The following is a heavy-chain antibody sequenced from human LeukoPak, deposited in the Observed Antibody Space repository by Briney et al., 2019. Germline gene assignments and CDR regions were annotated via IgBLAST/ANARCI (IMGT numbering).Heavy chain of an antibody. Sequence: PGGSLRLSCAASEFTFSGSAMHWVRQASGKGLEWVGRIRSKANSYATAYAASVKGRFTISRDDSKNTAYLQMNSLKTEDTAVYYCTTSTSPNPYCSSTSCYIGDYWGQGTLVTVSS. CDR3: TTSTSPNPYCSSTSCYIGDY. CDR2: IRSKANSYAT. D-gene: IGHD2-2*02. CDR1: EFTFSGSA. J-gene: IGHJ4*02. V-gene: IGHV3-73*01.